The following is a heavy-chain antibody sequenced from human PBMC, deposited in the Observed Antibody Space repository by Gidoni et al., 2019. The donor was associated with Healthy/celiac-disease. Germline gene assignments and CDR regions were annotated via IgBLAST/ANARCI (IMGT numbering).Heavy chain of an antibody. D-gene: IGHD6-19*01. CDR3: ARGWRWLAYYYYYGMDV. V-gene: IGHV1-8*01. CDR2: MNPNSGNT. CDR1: GYTFTSYD. J-gene: IGHJ6*02. Sequence: QVQLVQSGAEVKKPGASVKVSCKASGYTFTSYDINWVRQATGQGLEWMGWMNPNSGNTGYAQKFQGRVTMTRNTSISTAYMELSSLRSEDTAVYYCARGWRWLAYYYYYGMDVWGQGTTVTVSS.